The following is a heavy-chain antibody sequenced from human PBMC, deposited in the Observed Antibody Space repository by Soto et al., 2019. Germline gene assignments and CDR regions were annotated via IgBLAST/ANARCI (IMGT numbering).Heavy chain of an antibody. CDR1: GGSISSYY. CDR3: ARRYCSSTSCYNWFDP. V-gene: IGHV4-59*08. D-gene: IGHD2-2*01. J-gene: IGHJ5*02. Sequence: QVQLQESGPGLVKPSETLSLTCTVSGGSISSYYWSWIRQPPEKGLEWIGYIYYSGSTNYNPSLKRRVTRSVDTSKNQFSLTLSSVTAADTAVYYCARRYCSSTSCYNWFDPWGQGTLVTVSS. CDR2: IYYSGST.